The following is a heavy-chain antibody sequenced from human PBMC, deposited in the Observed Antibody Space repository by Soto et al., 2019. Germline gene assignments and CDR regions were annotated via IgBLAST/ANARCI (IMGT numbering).Heavy chain of an antibody. Sequence: QLQLQESGPGLVKPSETLSLTCTVSGGSKSTSNFYWVWIRQPPGKGLEWIGSIYYSGSTYYNSSLNSRVTISVDTSKIQFSLKLNSVTAADTAVYYCARQEISSVWCLFDPWGKGPLVTVSS. CDR3: ARQEISSVWCLFDP. V-gene: IGHV4-39*01. CDR1: GGSKSTSNFY. CDR2: IYYSGST. J-gene: IGHJ5*02. D-gene: IGHD6-19*01.